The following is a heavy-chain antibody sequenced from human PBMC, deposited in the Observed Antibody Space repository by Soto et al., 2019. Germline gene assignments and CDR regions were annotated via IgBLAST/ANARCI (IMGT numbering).Heavy chain of an antibody. J-gene: IGHJ4*02. CDR2: ISSSGSTI. V-gene: IGHV3-48*03. Sequence: EVQLVESGGGLVQPGGSLRLSCAASGFTFSSYEMKWVRQAPGKGLEWVSYISSSGSTIYYADSVKGRFTISRDNAKKLLYLQMNSLRAEDTALYYCARDLGPFDYWGQGTLVTVSS. CDR3: ARDLGPFDY. D-gene: IGHD3-3*01. CDR1: GFTFSSYE.